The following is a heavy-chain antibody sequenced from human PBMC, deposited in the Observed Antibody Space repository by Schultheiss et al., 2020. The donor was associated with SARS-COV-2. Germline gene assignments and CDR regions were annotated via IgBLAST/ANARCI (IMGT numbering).Heavy chain of an antibody. CDR2: ISSSSSYI. V-gene: IGHV3-21*01. CDR1: GFTFSSYW. Sequence: GGSLRLSCAASGFTFSSYWMHWVRQAPGKGLEWVSSISSSSSYIYYADSVKGRFTISRDNSKNTLYLQMNSLRAEDTAVYYCARGDCSGGSCYTETFYYYYGMDVWGQGTTVTVSS. CDR3: ARGDCSGGSCYTETFYYYYGMDV. D-gene: IGHD2-15*01. J-gene: IGHJ6*02.